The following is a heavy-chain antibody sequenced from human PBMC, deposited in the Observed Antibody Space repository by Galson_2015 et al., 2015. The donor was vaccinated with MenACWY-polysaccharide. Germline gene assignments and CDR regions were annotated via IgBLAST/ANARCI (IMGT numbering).Heavy chain of an antibody. V-gene: IGHV3-33*01. D-gene: IGHD3-22*01. Sequence: SLRLSCAASGFRFNDYGMHWVRQAPGKGLEWVAVIWSDGKKIYYADSVKGRFTISRDNSHNTLYLQMSSLRAEDTAVYFCTRGVYYDSSGYYYELNYWGQGTLVPVSS. CDR2: IWSDGKKI. CDR1: GFRFNDYG. CDR3: TRGVYYDSSGYYYELNY. J-gene: IGHJ4*02.